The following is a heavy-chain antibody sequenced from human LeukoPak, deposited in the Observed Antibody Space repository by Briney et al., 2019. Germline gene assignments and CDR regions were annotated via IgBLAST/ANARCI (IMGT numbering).Heavy chain of an antibody. CDR2: INAGNDNT. J-gene: IGHJ5*02. CDR1: GYTFTSYA. D-gene: IGHD2-15*01. CDR3: ARDLGYCTGGTCYPNWFDP. V-gene: IGHV1-3*01. Sequence: ASVKVSCKASGYTFTSYAMHWVRQAPGQRLEWMGWINAGNDNTKHSQKFQGRVTITRDTSASTAYMELSSLRSEDTAVYYCARDLGYCTGGTCYPNWFDPWGQGTLVTVSS.